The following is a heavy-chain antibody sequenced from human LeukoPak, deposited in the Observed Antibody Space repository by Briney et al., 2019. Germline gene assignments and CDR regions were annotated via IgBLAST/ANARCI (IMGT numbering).Heavy chain of an antibody. V-gene: IGHV4-31*03. D-gene: IGHD2-2*01. CDR2: IYYSGST. J-gene: IGHJ3*02. Sequence: SETLSLTCTVSGGSISSGGYYWSWIRQHPGKGLEWIGYIYYSGSTYYNPSLKSRVTISVDTSKNQFSLKLNSVTAADTAVYYCARDCSSTSCSPLSAFDIWGQGTMVTVSS. CDR1: GGSISSGGYY. CDR3: ARDCSSTSCSPLSAFDI.